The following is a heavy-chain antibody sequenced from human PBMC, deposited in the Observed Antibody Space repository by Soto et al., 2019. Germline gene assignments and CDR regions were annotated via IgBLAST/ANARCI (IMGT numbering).Heavy chain of an antibody. Sequence: QVQLQESGPGLVKLSGTLSLTCAVSGDSLNNDNWLTWVRQSPGKGLEWIGVTFRDGNTNYSPSLKVRVTSSLDKSSNHFSLSLTSVTAADTAIYYCTTAPNNNVVLVPWGQGTLVTVS. D-gene: IGHD2-21*01. V-gene: IGHV4-4*02. CDR1: GDSLNNDNW. CDR2: TFRDGNT. J-gene: IGHJ5*02. CDR3: TTAPNNNVVLVP.